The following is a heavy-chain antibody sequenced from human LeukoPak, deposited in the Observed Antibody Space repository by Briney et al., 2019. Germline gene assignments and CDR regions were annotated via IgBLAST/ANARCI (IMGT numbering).Heavy chain of an antibody. Sequence: GGSLRLSCVASGFTFGKYWMSWVRQAPGKGLEWVANIKLDGSEKNYVDSVKGRFTISRDNTKSSLYLQMNSLRVEDTAVFYCARDQYDTWSRRGNFDSWGQGTLVIVSS. CDR1: GFTFGKYW. J-gene: IGHJ4*02. D-gene: IGHD3-3*01. CDR3: ARDQYDTWSRRGNFDS. V-gene: IGHV3-7*03. CDR2: IKLDGSEK.